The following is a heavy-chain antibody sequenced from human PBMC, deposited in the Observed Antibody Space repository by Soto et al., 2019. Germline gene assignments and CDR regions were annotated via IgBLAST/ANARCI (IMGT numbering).Heavy chain of an antibody. CDR1: GGSFSGYY. J-gene: IGHJ4*01. CDR3: ARRTTVTTASKGSGLDY. V-gene: IGHV4-34*01. D-gene: IGHD4-17*01. Sequence: QVQLQQWGAGLLKPSETLSLTCAVYGGSFSGYYWSWIRQPPGKGLEWIGEINHSGSTNYNPSLKIRVTISVDTSKNQFSLKLSSVTAADTAVYYCARRTTVTTASKGSGLDYWGQGTLVTVSS. CDR2: INHSGST.